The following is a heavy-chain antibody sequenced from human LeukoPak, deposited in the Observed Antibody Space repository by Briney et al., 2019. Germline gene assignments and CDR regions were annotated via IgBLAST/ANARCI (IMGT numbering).Heavy chain of an antibody. V-gene: IGHV3-53*01. CDR1: GFTVSNSY. J-gene: IGHJ4*02. Sequence: GGSLRLSCAASGFTVSNSYMSWVRQAPGKGLEWVSVIYSGGRTDYADSVKGRFTISRDNSKNTLYLQMNSLRAEDTAVYYCAKRPGYSGDSGYYFDYWGQGTLVTVSS. D-gene: IGHD5-12*01. CDR3: AKRPGYSGDSGYYFDY. CDR2: IYSGGRT.